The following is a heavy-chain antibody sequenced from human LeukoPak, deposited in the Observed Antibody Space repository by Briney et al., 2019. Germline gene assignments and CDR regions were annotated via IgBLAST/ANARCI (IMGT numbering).Heavy chain of an antibody. Sequence: PGGSLRLSCAASGFTFNNYSMSWLRQAPGKGLEWVACLSGSGGRTYYVDSVKGRLTISSHNSKNTLYLQMNSLRDDDTAVCYCAEDRGVGATGAIELWGQGTMPTVCS. CDR1: GFTFNNYS. CDR2: LSGSGGRT. CDR3: AEDRGVGATGAIEL. J-gene: IGHJ3*01. V-gene: IGHV3-23*01. D-gene: IGHD1-26*01.